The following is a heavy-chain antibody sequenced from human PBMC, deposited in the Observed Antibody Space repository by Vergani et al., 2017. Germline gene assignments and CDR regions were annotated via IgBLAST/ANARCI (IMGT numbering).Heavy chain of an antibody. Sequence: QVQLQESGPGLVKPSETLSLTCAVSGYSISSGYYWGWIRQPPGKGLEWIGSIYHSGSTYYNPSLKSRVTISVDTSKNQFSLKLSSVTAADTAVYYCARGIGPRSSFDYWGQGTLVTVSS. J-gene: IGHJ4*02. CDR1: GYSISSGYY. V-gene: IGHV4-38-2*01. CDR2: IYHSGST. CDR3: ARGIGPRSSFDY.